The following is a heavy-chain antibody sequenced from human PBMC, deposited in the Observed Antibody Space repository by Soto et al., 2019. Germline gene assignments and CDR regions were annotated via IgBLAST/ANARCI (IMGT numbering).Heavy chain of an antibody. J-gene: IGHJ4*02. Sequence: QVQLVQFGAEVKKPGASVKVSCKASGYTFTSYAMHWVRQAPGQRLEWMGWINAGNGNTKYSQKFQGRVTITRDTSASTAYMELSSLRSEDTAVYYCARIIAGDDFWSGYPDYWGQGTLVTVSS. CDR2: INAGNGNT. D-gene: IGHD3-3*01. V-gene: IGHV1-3*01. CDR1: GYTFTSYA. CDR3: ARIIAGDDFWSGYPDY.